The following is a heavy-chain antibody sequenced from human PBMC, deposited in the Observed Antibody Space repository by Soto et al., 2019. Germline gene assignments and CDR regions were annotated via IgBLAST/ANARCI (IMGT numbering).Heavy chain of an antibody. J-gene: IGHJ4*02. CDR3: AKVNDFWSCYYTGSYFDY. Sequence: PGGSLRLSCAASGFTFSSYAMSWVRQAPGKGLEWVSGISGSGGNTYYADSVKGRFTISRDNSKNTLYLQMNSMRAEDTAVHYFAKVNDFWSCYYTGSYFDYWGQGTLVTVSS. D-gene: IGHD3-3*01. CDR1: GFTFSSYA. CDR2: ISGSGGNT. V-gene: IGHV3-23*01.